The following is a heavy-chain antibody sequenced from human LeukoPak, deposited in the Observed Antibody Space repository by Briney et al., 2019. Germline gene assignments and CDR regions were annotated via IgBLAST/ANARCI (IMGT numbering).Heavy chain of an antibody. J-gene: IGHJ5*02. CDR1: GGSISSYY. Sequence: PSETLSLTCTVSGGSISSYYWSWIRQPPGKGLEWIGYIYYSGSTNYNPSLKSRVTISVDTSKNQFSLKLSSVTAADTAVYYCARDGHPSYDILTGYYGVWFDPWGQGTLVTVSS. CDR3: ARDGHPSYDILTGYYGVWFDP. CDR2: IYYSGST. V-gene: IGHV4-59*01. D-gene: IGHD3-9*01.